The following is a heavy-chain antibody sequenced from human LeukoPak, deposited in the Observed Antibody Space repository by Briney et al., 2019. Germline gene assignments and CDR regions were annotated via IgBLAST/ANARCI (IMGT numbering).Heavy chain of an antibody. Sequence: GGSLRLSCAASGFTFSSYAMSWVRQAPGKGLEWVSAIGGSGGSTYYADSAKGRFTISRDNSKNTLYLQMNSLRAEDTAVYYCAKTRTGTTGYFDYWGQGTLVTVSS. CDR2: IGGSGGST. CDR1: GFTFSSYA. J-gene: IGHJ4*02. D-gene: IGHD1-7*01. V-gene: IGHV3-23*01. CDR3: AKTRTGTTGYFDY.